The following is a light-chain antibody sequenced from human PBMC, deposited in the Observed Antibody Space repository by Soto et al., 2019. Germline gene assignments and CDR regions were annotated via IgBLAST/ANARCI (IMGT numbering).Light chain of an antibody. Sequence: DIVMTQSPDSLAVSLGERATINCKSSQSVLYSSNNKTYLAWYQQKPGQPPKLLIYWASTRESGVPDRFSGSGSGTDFPLTISSLQAEDVAVYYCQHYYSPPWTFGQGTKVEIK. V-gene: IGKV4-1*01. CDR2: WAS. J-gene: IGKJ1*01. CDR3: QHYYSPPWT. CDR1: QSVLYSSNNKTY.